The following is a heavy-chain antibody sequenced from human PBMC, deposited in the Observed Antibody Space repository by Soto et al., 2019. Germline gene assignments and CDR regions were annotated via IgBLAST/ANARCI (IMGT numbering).Heavy chain of an antibody. CDR3: AREGWERPHPDSFDI. Sequence: SETLYLTCTVSGGSISSYYWSWIRQPAGKGLEWIGRIYTSGSTNYNPSLKSRVTMSVDTSKNQFSLKLSSVTAADTAVYYCAREGWERPHPDSFDICGQATMVTVSS. D-gene: IGHD1-26*01. CDR1: GGSISSYY. V-gene: IGHV4-4*07. J-gene: IGHJ3*02. CDR2: IYTSGST.